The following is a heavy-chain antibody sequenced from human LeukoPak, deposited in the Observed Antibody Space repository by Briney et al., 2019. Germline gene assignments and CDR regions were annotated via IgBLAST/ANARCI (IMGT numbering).Heavy chain of an antibody. CDR3: ARDXXXXXVXXXXY. J-gene: IGHJ4*02. Sequence: SVKVSCKASGGTFSTYAISWVRQAPGQGPEWMGGIIPIFGTANYAQKFQGRVTITADESTSTAYMELSSLRSEDTAVYYCARDXXXXXVXXXXYXGQGTLVTVSS. CDR1: GGTFSTYA. V-gene: IGHV1-69*13. CDR2: IIPIFGTA. D-gene: IGHD3-10*01.